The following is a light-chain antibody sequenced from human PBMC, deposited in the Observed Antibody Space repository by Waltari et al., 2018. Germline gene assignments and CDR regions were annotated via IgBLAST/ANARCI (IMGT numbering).Light chain of an antibody. J-gene: IGKJ1*01. CDR1: QSIDRW. Sequence: DIQMTQSPSTLSASVGERVTITCRASQSIDRWVAWYQQKPGKAPKLLIYKTSSLESGVASRFSGSGYGTEFTLTISSLQPDDFATYYCQEYKTYRTFGQGTKVEIK. CDR3: QEYKTYRT. CDR2: KTS. V-gene: IGKV1-5*03.